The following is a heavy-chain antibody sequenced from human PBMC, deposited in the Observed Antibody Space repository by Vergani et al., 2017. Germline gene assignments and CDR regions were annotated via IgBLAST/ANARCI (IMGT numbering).Heavy chain of an antibody. D-gene: IGHD1-1*01. CDR3: ATKSCGTPGCQIGYFRE. CDR1: GFTSSYYG. J-gene: IGHJ1*01. CDR2: ISYDGTQK. V-gene: IGHV3-30*03. Sequence: QVHLVESGGGVVQPGRSLRLSCVVSGFTSSYYGMHRVRQAPGKGLEWVAVISYDGTQKYYADSVKSRFTISRDNSKSTLYLQMNSLRTEDTAVYYCATKSCGTPGCQIGYFREWGQGTLVTVSS.